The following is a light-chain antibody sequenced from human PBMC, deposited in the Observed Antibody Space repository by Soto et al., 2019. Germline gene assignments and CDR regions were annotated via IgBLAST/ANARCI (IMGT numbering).Light chain of an antibody. V-gene: IGKV3-20*01. J-gene: IGKJ1*01. CDR1: KSVSNNY. CDR2: GAS. Sequence: EIMLKQSPGTLSLYPGERATLSCRASKSVSNNYLAWYQQKPGQAPRLLIYGASNRATGIPDRFSGSGSGTDFTLTISRLEPEDFAVYYCQQYGSSGTFGQGTKVDIK. CDR3: QQYGSSGT.